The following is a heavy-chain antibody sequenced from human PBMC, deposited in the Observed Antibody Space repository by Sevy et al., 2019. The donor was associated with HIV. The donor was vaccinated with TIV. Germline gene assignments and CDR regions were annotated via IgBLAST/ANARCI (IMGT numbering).Heavy chain of an antibody. D-gene: IGHD6-19*01. CDR2: ISRSSSTI. Sequence: GGSLRLSCAASGFTFSSYSMNWVRQAPGKGLEWVSYISRSSSTIYYVDSVKGGFTISRDNDKNALYLQMNSLRAEGTAVYYCARSPPYSSGGYGIDYWGQGTLVTVSS. CDR3: ARSPPYSSGGYGIDY. CDR1: GFTFSSYS. J-gene: IGHJ4*02. V-gene: IGHV3-48*01.